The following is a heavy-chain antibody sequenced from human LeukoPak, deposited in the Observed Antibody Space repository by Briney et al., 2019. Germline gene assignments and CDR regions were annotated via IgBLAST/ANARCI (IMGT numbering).Heavy chain of an antibody. D-gene: IGHD6-19*01. J-gene: IGHJ4*02. CDR2: ISYDGSNK. CDR1: GFTFSSYG. CDR3: AKVGQWLEVDY. Sequence: GRSLILSCAASGFTFSSYGMHWVRQAPGKGLEWVAVISYDGSNKYYADSVKGRFTISRDNSKNTLYLQMNSLRAEDTAVYYCAKVGQWLEVDYWGQGTLVTVSS. V-gene: IGHV3-30*18.